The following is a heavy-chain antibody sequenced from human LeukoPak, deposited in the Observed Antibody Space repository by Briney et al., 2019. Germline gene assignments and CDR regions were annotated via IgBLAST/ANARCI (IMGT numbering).Heavy chain of an antibody. Sequence: PGGSLRLSCAASGFTFSSYSMNWVRQAPGKGLEWVSSISSSSSYIYYADSVKGRFTISRDNAKNSLYLQMNSLRAEDTAVYYCARVQGPHCSSTSDDCDYWGQGTLVTVSS. CDR3: ARVQGPHCSSTSDDCDY. CDR2: ISSSSSYI. J-gene: IGHJ4*02. D-gene: IGHD2-2*01. CDR1: GFTFSSYS. V-gene: IGHV3-21*01.